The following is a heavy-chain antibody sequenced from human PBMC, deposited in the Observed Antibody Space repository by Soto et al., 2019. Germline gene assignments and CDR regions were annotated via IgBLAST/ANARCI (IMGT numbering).Heavy chain of an antibody. V-gene: IGHV1-18*01. Sequence: ASVKVSCKASGYTLTSYGISWVRQDPGQGLEWMGWISAYNGNTNYAQKLQGRVTRTTDTSTSTAYMELRSLRADDTAVYYCARGGSPYCSSTSCYPQRDPFDIWGPGSMVTV. CDR2: ISAYNGNT. D-gene: IGHD2-2*01. CDR1: GYTLTSYG. CDR3: ARGGSPYCSSTSCYPQRDPFDI. J-gene: IGHJ3*02.